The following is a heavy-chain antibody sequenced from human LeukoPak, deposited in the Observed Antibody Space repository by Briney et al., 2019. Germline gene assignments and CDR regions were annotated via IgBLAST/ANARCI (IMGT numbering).Heavy chain of an antibody. Sequence: PSETLSLTCNVSGGSISSSSYYWGWIRQSPGKGLEWIGSMYYSGSTNYNPSLKSRVTISVDTSKNQFSLKLSSVTAADTAVYYCAGDTSAPYYYGMDVWGQGTTVTVSS. CDR1: GGSISSSSYY. CDR2: MYYSGST. V-gene: IGHV4-39*07. CDR3: AGDTSAPYYYGMDV. D-gene: IGHD3-16*01. J-gene: IGHJ6*02.